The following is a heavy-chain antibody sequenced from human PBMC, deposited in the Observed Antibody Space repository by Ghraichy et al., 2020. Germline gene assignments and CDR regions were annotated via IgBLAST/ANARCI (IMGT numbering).Heavy chain of an antibody. J-gene: IGHJ6*03. V-gene: IGHV3-21*01. Sequence: GGSLRLSCAASGFTFSSYSMNWVRQAPGKGLEWVSSISSSSSYIYYADSVKGRFTISRDNAKNSLYLQMNSLRAEDTAVYYCARGVMRDAQLRYFETSRYMDVWGKGTTVTVSS. CDR3: ARGVMRDAQLRYFETSRYMDV. CDR2: ISSSSSYI. CDR1: GFTFSSYS. D-gene: IGHD3-9*01.